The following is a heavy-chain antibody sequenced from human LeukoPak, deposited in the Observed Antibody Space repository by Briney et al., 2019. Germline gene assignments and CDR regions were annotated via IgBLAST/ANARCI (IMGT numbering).Heavy chain of an antibody. V-gene: IGHV3-23*01. CDR2: IRDSGSST. CDR1: RFTFDSYA. Sequence: PGGSLRLSCAASRFTFDSYAMSWVRQAPGKGLEWVSAIRDSGSSTHYADSVKGRFTTSRDNSKNTLFLQMNSLRAEDTAIYYCAKYGPQDSGSSHFDYWGQGALVTVSS. D-gene: IGHD1-26*01. CDR3: AKYGPQDSGSSHFDY. J-gene: IGHJ4*02.